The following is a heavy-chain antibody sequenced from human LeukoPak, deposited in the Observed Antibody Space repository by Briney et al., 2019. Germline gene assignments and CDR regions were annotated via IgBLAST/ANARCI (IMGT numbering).Heavy chain of an antibody. Sequence: SETLSLTCTVSGGSIGSHYWNWIRQPPGKGLEWIGYVSYSGSANYNPSLKSRVTISVDTSKNQFSLKLSSVTAADTALYYCARGGSIVPTICDYRGRGTLVTVSS. CDR3: ARGGSIVPTICDY. D-gene: IGHD5-12*01. J-gene: IGHJ4*02. CDR1: GGSIGSHY. V-gene: IGHV4-59*11. CDR2: VSYSGSA.